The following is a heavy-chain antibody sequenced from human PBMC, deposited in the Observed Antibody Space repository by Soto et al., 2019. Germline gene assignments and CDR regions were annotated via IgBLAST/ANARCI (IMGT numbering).Heavy chain of an antibody. Sequence: SETLSLTCTVSGASISSGGCYWSWLRQPPGKGLEWIGYIYYSGSSNCNPSLKRRITLSVDTSKNHFSLNLSSVTAADTAVYYCARGGDWLDHWGQGTLVTVS. CDR1: GASISSGGCY. J-gene: IGHJ5*02. V-gene: IGHV4-30-4*01. CDR3: ARGGDWLDH. CDR2: IYYSGSS. D-gene: IGHD3-10*01.